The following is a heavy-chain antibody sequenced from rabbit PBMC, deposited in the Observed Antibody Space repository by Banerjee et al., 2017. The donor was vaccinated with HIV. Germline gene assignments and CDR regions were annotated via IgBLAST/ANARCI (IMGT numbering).Heavy chain of an antibody. J-gene: IGHJ4*01. D-gene: IGHD3-1*01. CDR2: IYAGSSDTT. CDR1: GFSFSSSYY. V-gene: IGHV1S40*01. Sequence: QSLEESGGGLVKPGGTLTLTCTASGFSFSSSYYMCWVRQAPGKGLEWIACIYAGSSDTTWYASWAKGRFTISKTSSTTVTLQMTSLTAADTATYFCARDADDGSYYFNLWGQGTLVTVS. CDR3: ARDADDGSYYFNL.